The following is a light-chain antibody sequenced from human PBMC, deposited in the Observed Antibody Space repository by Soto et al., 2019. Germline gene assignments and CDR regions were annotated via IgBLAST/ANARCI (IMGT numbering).Light chain of an antibody. CDR3: QQFGNSPPT. J-gene: IGKJ3*01. CDR1: QSVSSY. Sequence: EIVLTQSPGTLSLSPGERATLSCRASQSVSSYLAWYQQKPGQAPRLLIYGASSRATGIPDRFSGSGSGTGFTLTISRLEPEDFAVYYCQQFGNSPPTCGPGTKVDIK. V-gene: IGKV3-20*01. CDR2: GAS.